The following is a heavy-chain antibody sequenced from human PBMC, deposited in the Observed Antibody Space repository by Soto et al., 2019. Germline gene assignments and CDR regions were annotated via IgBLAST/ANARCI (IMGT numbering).Heavy chain of an antibody. D-gene: IGHD3-22*01. J-gene: IGHJ4*02. CDR1: GFTFSRFA. CDR3: ARKFYYDRSNYRDVLDY. V-gene: IGHV3-23*01. CDR2: IAVSGST. Sequence: EVQLLESGGGLVQPGGSLRLSCVASGFTFSRFAMSWVRQAPGKGLEWVSAIAVSGSTFYPDSVKGRFIISRDNSKNTLYLQMNSLRAEDTAVYYCARKFYYDRSNYRDVLDYWGQGTLLTVSS.